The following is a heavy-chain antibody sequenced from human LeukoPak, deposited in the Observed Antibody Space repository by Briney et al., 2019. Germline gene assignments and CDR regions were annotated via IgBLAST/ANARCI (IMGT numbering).Heavy chain of an antibody. Sequence: PGGSLRLSCAASGFTFSSYLMSCVRQAPGKGREWVANIKEDGSEKYYVDSVKGRFTISRDNAKKSLFLQMNSLRVEDTAVYYCARGRNLAVWGQGTTVTVSS. CDR2: IKEDGSEK. CDR3: ARGRNLAV. V-gene: IGHV3-7*01. CDR1: GFTFSSYL. J-gene: IGHJ6*02.